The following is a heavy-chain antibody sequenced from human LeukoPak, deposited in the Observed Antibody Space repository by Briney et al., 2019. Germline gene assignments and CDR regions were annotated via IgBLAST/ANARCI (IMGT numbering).Heavy chain of an antibody. Sequence: PGGSLRLSCAASGFTFDTYALSWVRQPPGRGLEWASAISGSGGSTYYADSVKGRFTISRDNSKNTLYLQMNSLRAEDTSVYYCARGLRVTARGYFDYWGQGTLVTVSS. V-gene: IGHV3-23*01. CDR3: ARGLRVTARGYFDY. D-gene: IGHD2-21*02. J-gene: IGHJ4*02. CDR2: ISGSGGST. CDR1: GFTFDTYA.